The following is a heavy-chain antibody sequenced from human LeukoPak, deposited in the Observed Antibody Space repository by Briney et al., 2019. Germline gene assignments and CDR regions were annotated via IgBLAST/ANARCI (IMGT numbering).Heavy chain of an antibody. CDR2: SSGSGGST. D-gene: IGHD3-22*01. CDR3: AKIDSYDSSGYPPVDY. J-gene: IGHJ4*02. CDR1: GFTFSSDA. Sequence: GGSLRLSCAASGFTFSSDAMSWVRQAPGKGLEWVSASSGSGGSTYYADSVKGRFTISRDNSKNTLYLQMNSLRAEDTAAYYCAKIDSYDSSGYPPVDYWGQGTLVTVSS. V-gene: IGHV3-23*01.